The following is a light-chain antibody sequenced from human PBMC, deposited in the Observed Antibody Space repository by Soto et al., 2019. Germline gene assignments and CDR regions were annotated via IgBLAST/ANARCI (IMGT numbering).Light chain of an antibody. V-gene: IGLV4-69*01. J-gene: IGLJ2*01. CDR1: SGHSSYA. Sequence: QPVLTQSPSASASLGASVKLTCTLSSGHSSYAIAWHQKLPEKGPRFLMKLNSDGSHTKGDGVPDRFSGSSSGAERYLTISRLQSEDEADYYCQTGDSAVIFGGGTTLTVL. CDR2: LNSDGSH. CDR3: QTGDSAVI.